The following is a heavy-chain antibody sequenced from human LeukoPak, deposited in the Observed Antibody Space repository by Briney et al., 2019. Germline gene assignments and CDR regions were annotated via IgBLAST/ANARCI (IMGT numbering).Heavy chain of an antibody. V-gene: IGHV3-9*01. J-gene: IGHJ5*02. CDR3: AKDTGYYYDSSNYWS. CDR1: GFTFDDYA. CDR2: ISWNSGSI. D-gene: IGHD3-22*01. Sequence: HPGGSLRLSCAASGFTFDDYAMHWVRQAPGRGLEWVSGISWNSGSIGYADSVKGRFTISRDNAKNSLYLQMNSLRAEDTALYYCAKDTGYYYDSSNYWSWGQGTLVTVSS.